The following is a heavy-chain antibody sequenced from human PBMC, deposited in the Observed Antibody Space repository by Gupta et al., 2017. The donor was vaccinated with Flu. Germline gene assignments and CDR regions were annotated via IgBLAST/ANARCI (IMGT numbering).Heavy chain of an antibody. J-gene: IGHJ4*02. V-gene: IGHV3-21*01. CDR1: GFTFKSYS. Sequence: EVQLVESGGDLVKPGGCRRLSCAAYGFTFKSYSMNWGRQAPGKGLDWVSSISGSGGYIYYADSVKGRFTISRDNAKNSLYLQMNSLRAEDTAVYYCAGEVLAGPTAYDYWGQGTLVTVSS. CDR2: ISGSGGYI. CDR3: AGEVLAGPTAYDY. D-gene: IGHD4-17*01.